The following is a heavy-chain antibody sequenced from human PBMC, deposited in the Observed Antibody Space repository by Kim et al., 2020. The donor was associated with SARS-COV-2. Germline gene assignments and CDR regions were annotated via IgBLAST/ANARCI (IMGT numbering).Heavy chain of an antibody. D-gene: IGHD3-10*01. CDR1: GFTFGSYW. Sequence: GGSLRLSCAASGFTFGSYWMSWVRQAPGKGLEWVANIKQDGSEKYYVDSVKGRFTISRDNAKNSLYLQMNSLRAEDTAVYYCAREYGSGSFHYDYWGQGTLVTVSS. J-gene: IGHJ4*02. CDR2: IKQDGSEK. V-gene: IGHV3-7*03. CDR3: AREYGSGSFHYDY.